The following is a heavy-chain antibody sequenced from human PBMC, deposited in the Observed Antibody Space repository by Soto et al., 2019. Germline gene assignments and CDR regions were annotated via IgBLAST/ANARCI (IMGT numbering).Heavy chain of an antibody. D-gene: IGHD7-27*01. J-gene: IGHJ4*02. V-gene: IGHV3-7*03. CDR2: MNQDGSEK. CDR3: ARDNRGTFDY. CDR1: GFTFSMYW. Sequence: GGSLRLSCAASGFTFSMYWMHWVRQAPGKGLEWVANMNQDGSEKYYEDSVKGRFTISRDNAKNSLSLQMNSLRAEDTAVYFCARDNRGTFDYWGQGALVTVSS.